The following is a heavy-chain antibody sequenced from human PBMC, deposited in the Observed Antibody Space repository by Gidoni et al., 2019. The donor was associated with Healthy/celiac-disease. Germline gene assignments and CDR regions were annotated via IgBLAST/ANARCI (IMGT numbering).Heavy chain of an antibody. CDR1: GYSFTSYW. CDR3: ARHLGGSRRGTTVTTYGNHVQSSYWYFDL. D-gene: IGHD4-17*01. CDR2: SYPGASDT. Sequence: EVQLVQSGAEVKKPGESLKISCKGSGYSFTSYWIGWVRQMPGKGLEWMGISYPGASDTRYSPSFQGQVTISADKSISTAYLQWSSLKASDTAMYYCARHLGGSRRGTTVTTYGNHVQSSYWYFDLWGRGTLVTVSS. V-gene: IGHV5-51*01. J-gene: IGHJ2*01.